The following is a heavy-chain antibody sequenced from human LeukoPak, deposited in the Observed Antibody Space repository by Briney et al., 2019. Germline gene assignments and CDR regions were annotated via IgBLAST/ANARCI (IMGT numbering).Heavy chain of an antibody. CDR3: ARALGYSSGWYGYFDY. Sequence: SETLSLTCAVYGGSSSGYYWSWIRQPPGKGLEWIGEINHSGSTNYNPSLKSRVTISVDTSKNQFSLKLSSVTAADTAVYYCARALGYSSGWYGYFDYWGQGTLVTVSS. D-gene: IGHD6-19*01. CDR2: INHSGST. CDR1: GGSSSGYY. J-gene: IGHJ4*02. V-gene: IGHV4-34*01.